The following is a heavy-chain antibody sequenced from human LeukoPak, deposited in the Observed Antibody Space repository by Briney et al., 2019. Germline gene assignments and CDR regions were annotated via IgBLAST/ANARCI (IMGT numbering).Heavy chain of an antibody. CDR3: ARDQGSIILGYFDY. CDR2: IYASGRT. CDR1: GGSISSGSYY. J-gene: IGHJ4*02. Sequence: SQTLSLTCTVSGGSISSGSYYWSWIRQPAGKGLEWIGRIYASGRTNYNPSLKSRVTISVDTSKNQFSLKLSSVTAADTAVYYCARDQGSIILGYFDYWGQGTLVTVSS. D-gene: IGHD1-14*01. V-gene: IGHV4-61*02.